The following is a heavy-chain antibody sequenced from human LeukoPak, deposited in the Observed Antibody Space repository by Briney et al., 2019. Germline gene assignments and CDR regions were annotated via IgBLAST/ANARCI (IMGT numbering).Heavy chain of an antibody. D-gene: IGHD4-17*01. CDR2: IYYSGGT. Sequence: PSQTLSLTCTVSGGSISSGGYYWSWIRQHPGKGLEWIGYIYYSGGTYYNPSLKSRVTISVDTSKNQFSLKLSSVTAADTAVYYCARGGAHGDYVGYWGQGTLVTVSS. CDR3: ARGGAHGDYVGY. CDR1: GGSISSGGYY. V-gene: IGHV4-31*03. J-gene: IGHJ4*02.